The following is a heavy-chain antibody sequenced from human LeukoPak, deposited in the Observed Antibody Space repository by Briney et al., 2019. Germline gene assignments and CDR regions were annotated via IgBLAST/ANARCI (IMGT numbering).Heavy chain of an antibody. CDR2: ITITGSSP. CDR1: GFTFSGYA. V-gene: IGHV3-23*01. Sequence: PGGSLRLSCAASGFTFSGYAMAWVRQALGKGLEWVSSITITGSSPSYADSVKGRFTVSRDNSKNTLYLQMNSLRAEDTAVYFCARSSSSWSYYFNYWGQGTLVTVSS. D-gene: IGHD6-13*01. CDR3: ARSSSSWSYYFNY. J-gene: IGHJ4*02.